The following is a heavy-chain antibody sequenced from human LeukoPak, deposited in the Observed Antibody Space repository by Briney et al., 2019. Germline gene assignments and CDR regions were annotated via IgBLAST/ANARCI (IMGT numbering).Heavy chain of an antibody. Sequence: PGGSLRLSCAASGFTFSSYEMIWVRQAPGKGLEWVSYISNSGSTIYYADSVKGRFTISRDNAKYSLYLQMSSLRAGDTAVYYCAIENYVRGYDYWGQGTLVTVSS. D-gene: IGHD3-16*01. CDR1: GFTFSSYE. CDR2: ISNSGSTI. J-gene: IGHJ4*02. V-gene: IGHV3-48*03. CDR3: AIENYVRGYDY.